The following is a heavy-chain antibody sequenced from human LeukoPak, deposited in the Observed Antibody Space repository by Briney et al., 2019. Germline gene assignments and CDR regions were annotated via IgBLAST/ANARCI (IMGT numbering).Heavy chain of an antibody. Sequence: ASVKVSCKASRGTFSSYAISWVRQAPGQGLEWMGGIIPIFGTANYAQKFQGRVTITADESTSTAYMELSSLRSEDTAVYYCASPSHYYDSSGYYFNYWGQGTLVTVSS. CDR3: ASPSHYYDSSGYYFNY. CDR2: IIPIFGTA. J-gene: IGHJ4*02. D-gene: IGHD3-22*01. CDR1: RGTFSSYA. V-gene: IGHV1-69*13.